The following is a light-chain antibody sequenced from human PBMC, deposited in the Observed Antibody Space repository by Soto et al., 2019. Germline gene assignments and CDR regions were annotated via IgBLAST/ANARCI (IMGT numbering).Light chain of an antibody. CDR1: QSVSTSY. V-gene: IGKV3-20*01. CDR3: HQYRSSAWT. J-gene: IGKJ1*01. Sequence: EIVLTQSPGTLSLSPGERATLSCRASQSVSTSYLAWYQQKPGQAPRLLIYGGSSRATGIPDRFSGSGSGTDFTLTISGLEPEDFAVYYCHQYRSSAWTFGQGTKVEIK. CDR2: GGS.